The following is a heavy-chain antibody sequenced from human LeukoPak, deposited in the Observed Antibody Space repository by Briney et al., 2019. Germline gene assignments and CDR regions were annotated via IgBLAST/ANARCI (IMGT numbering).Heavy chain of an antibody. V-gene: IGHV3-30*02. Sequence: GRSLRLSCAASGFTFSSYGMHWVRQAPGKGLEWVAFIRYDGSNKYYADSVKGRFTISRDNSKNTLYLQMNSLRAEDTAVYYCAKDKLYYYDSSGYYPSDYWGQGALVTVSS. CDR2: IRYDGSNK. CDR3: AKDKLYYYDSSGYYPSDY. CDR1: GFTFSSYG. J-gene: IGHJ4*02. D-gene: IGHD3-22*01.